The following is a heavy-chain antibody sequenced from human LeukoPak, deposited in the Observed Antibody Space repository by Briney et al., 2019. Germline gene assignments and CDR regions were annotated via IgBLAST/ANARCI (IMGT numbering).Heavy chain of an antibody. CDR3: ASSVGRDYYDSSGRY. J-gene: IGHJ4*02. D-gene: IGHD3-22*01. CDR1: GGTFSSHA. Sequence: SVKVSCKASGGTFSSHAISWVRQAPGQGLEWMGGIIPIFGTANYAQKFQGRVTITADESTGTAYMELSSLRSEDTAVYYCASSVGRDYYDSSGRYWGQGTLVTVSS. V-gene: IGHV1-69*13. CDR2: IIPIFGTA.